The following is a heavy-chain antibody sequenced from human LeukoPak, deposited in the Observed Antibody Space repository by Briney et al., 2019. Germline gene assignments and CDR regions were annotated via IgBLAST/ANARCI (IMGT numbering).Heavy chain of an antibody. CDR3: AREAQGTYKFLD. V-gene: IGHV1-2*02. CDR1: GDTFTGYF. J-gene: IGHJ4*02. Sequence: ASVKVSCKASGDTFTGYFVHWVRQAPGQGLEWMGCIKYNGDGANSAQKFQGRVTMTWDTSITTAYMELSSLRSDDTAVYYCAREAQGTYKFLDWGQGTLVIVSS. CDR2: IKYNGDGA. D-gene: IGHD1-1*01.